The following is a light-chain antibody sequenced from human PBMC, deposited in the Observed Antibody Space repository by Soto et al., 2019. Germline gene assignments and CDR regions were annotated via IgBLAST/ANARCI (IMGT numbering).Light chain of an antibody. CDR2: GTS. J-gene: IGKJ4*01. CDR3: QQYDTWPLT. CDR1: QSFGTN. Sequence: DIILTQSPVTLSVSPGDGATLSCRASQSFGTNLGWYQQKSGQAPRLLIYGTSIRATGIPARFSGSGSGTEFNLTISSLQSEDLAVYYCQQYDTWPLTFGGGTKVEIK. V-gene: IGKV3-15*01.